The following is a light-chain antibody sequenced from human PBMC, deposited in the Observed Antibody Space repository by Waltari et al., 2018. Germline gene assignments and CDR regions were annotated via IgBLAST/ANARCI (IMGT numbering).Light chain of an antibody. V-gene: IGLV10-54*04. Sequence: QAGLTQPPSVSKGLRQTATLTCTGNSNNVGNQGAAWLQQHQGHPPKLLSYRNNNRPSAISERFSASRSGNTASRTITGLQPEDEADYYCTAWDISLNAHVFGTGTKVTVL. CDR3: TAWDISLNAHV. CDR1: SNNVGNQG. J-gene: IGLJ1*01. CDR2: RNN.